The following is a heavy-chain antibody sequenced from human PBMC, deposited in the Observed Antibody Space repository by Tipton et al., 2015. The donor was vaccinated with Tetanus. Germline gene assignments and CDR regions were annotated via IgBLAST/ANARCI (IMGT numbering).Heavy chain of an antibody. Sequence: GPLRLSCAVTGGSISGPNWRSWVRQIPGKGLEWHGEVVVGDSNYNPSLKSRVTISLDKSKNEISLRLRSVTAADTALYFCARHMAEHDTRYFDLWGQGTKVTVSS. CDR1: GGSISGPNW. CDR2: VVVGDS. V-gene: IGHV4-4*01. CDR3: ARHMAEHDTRYFDL. J-gene: IGHJ3*01. D-gene: IGHD3-16*02.